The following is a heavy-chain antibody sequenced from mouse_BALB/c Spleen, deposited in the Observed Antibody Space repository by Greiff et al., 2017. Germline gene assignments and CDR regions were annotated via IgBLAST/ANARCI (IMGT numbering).Heavy chain of an antibody. J-gene: IGHJ2*01. CDR2: ISSGGSYT. D-gene: IGHD2-4*01. Sequence: EVKLVESGGDLVKPGGSLKLSCAASGFTFSSYGMFWVRQTPDKRLEWVATISSGGSYTYYPDSVKGRFTISRDNAKNTLYLQMSSLKSEDTAMYYCARFDYDYFDYWGQGTTLTVSS. CDR3: ARFDYDYFDY. V-gene: IGHV5-6*01. CDR1: GFTFSSYG.